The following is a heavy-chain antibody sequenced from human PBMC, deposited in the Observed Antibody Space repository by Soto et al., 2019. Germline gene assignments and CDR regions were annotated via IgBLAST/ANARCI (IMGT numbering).Heavy chain of an antibody. CDR1: GYSFTNYW. V-gene: IGHV5-51*01. J-gene: IGHJ4*02. Sequence: GESLKISCKASGYSFTNYWIGWVRQMPGKGLEWMGIIYPGDSDTRYSPSFQGQVTISADKSISTAYLQWSSLKASDTAMYYCARGGYYYDSSGYYSNFDYWGQGTLVTVSS. CDR2: IYPGDSDT. D-gene: IGHD3-22*01. CDR3: ARGGYYYDSSGYYSNFDY.